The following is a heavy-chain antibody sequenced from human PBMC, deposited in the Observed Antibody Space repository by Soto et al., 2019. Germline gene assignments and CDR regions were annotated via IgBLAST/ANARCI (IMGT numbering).Heavy chain of an antibody. D-gene: IGHD3-10*01. CDR1: GFSLSNARMG. CDR3: ARSYYGSGRIDY. J-gene: IGHJ4*02. Sequence: QVTLKESGPVLVKPTETLTLTCTVSGFSLSNARMGVSWIRQPPGKALEWLAHIFSNDEKSYSTSLKSRLTISKDTSKSQVVLTMTNMDPVDTATYYCARSYYGSGRIDYWGQGTLVTVSS. V-gene: IGHV2-26*01. CDR2: IFSNDEK.